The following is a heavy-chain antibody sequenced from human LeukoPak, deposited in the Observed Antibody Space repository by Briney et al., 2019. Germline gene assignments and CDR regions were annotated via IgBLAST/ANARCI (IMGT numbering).Heavy chain of an antibody. V-gene: IGHV1-69*05. D-gene: IGHD5-18*01. CDR2: IIPIFGTA. CDR1: GGTFSSYA. CDR3: TYSYGYWYYFDY. J-gene: IGHJ4*02. Sequence: GASVKLSCKASGGTFSSYAISWVRQAPGQGLEWMGRIIPIFGTANYAQKFQGRVTITTDESTSTAYMELSSLRSEDTAVYYCTYSYGYWYYFDYWGQGTLVTVSS.